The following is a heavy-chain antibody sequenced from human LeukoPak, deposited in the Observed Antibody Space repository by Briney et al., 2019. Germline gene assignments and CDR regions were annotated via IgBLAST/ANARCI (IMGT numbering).Heavy chain of an antibody. V-gene: IGHV3-7*01. Sequence: GGSLRLSCAASGFIFSSYWMSWVRQAPGKGLEWVANIKQDGSEKYYVDSVKGRFTISRDNAKNSLYLQMNSLRAEDTAVYDCARDIDSGYADYWGQGNLVTVSS. CDR2: IKQDGSEK. CDR1: GFIFSSYW. J-gene: IGHJ4*02. CDR3: ARDIDSGYADY. D-gene: IGHD5-12*01.